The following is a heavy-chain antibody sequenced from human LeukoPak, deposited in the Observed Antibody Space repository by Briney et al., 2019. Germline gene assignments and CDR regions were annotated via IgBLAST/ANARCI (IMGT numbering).Heavy chain of an antibody. J-gene: IGHJ4*02. Sequence: GASVNVSCKASGCTFPSYGISWVGQAPGKGVEWMGWIIPYNGNTNYAQKLQGRVPMTTDTSTSTAYMEVRSVSSDAAPVISCERGLNYAFWLCYYLDYWGQGTPVTASS. V-gene: IGHV1-18*01. CDR1: GCTFPSYG. D-gene: IGHD3-3*01. CDR2: IIPYNGNT. CDR3: ERGLNYAFWLCYYLDY.